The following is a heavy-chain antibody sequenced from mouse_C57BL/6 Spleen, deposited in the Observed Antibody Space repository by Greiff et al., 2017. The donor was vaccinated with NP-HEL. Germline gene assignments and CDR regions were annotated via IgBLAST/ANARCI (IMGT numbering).Heavy chain of an antibody. Sequence: VQLQQSGPELVKPGASVKISCKASGYTFTDYYMNWVKQSHGKSLEWIGEINPNNGTTSYNQKFKGKATLTVDNSSSTAYMPLSSLTSEDDAVDDYESVSWAWYYAMEYWGKGTSVTVAS. D-gene: IGHD1-1*01. CDR2: INPNNGTT. J-gene: IGHJ4*01. CDR1: GYTFTDYY. CDR3: ESVSWAWYYAMEY. V-gene: IGHV1-26*01.